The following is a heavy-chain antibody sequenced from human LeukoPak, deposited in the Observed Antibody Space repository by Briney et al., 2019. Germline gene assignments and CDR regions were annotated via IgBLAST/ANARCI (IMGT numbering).Heavy chain of an antibody. V-gene: IGHV3-48*04. D-gene: IGHD2-2*01. Sequence: STIYYADSVKGRFTISRDNAKNSLYLQMNSLRAEDTAVYYCAVYCSSTSCYVRLKDAFDIWGQGTMVTVSS. CDR2: STI. J-gene: IGHJ3*02. CDR3: AVYCSSTSCYVRLKDAFDI.